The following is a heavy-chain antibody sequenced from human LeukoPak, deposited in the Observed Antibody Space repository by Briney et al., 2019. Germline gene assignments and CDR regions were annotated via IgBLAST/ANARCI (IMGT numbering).Heavy chain of an antibody. Sequence: SETLSLTCTVSGYSISSGYYWGWIRQPPGKGLEWIGSIYHSGSTYYNPSLKSRVTISVDTSKNQFSLKLSSVTAADTAVCYCARVYSYGNYFDLWGRGTLVTVSS. CDR1: GYSISSGYY. CDR2: IYHSGST. D-gene: IGHD5-18*01. J-gene: IGHJ2*01. V-gene: IGHV4-38-2*02. CDR3: ARVYSYGNYFDL.